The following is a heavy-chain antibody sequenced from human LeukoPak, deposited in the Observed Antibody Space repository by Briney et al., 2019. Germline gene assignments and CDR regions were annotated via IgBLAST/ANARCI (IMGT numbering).Heavy chain of an antibody. CDR2: ISSSSSYI. V-gene: IGHV3-21*01. J-gene: IGHJ5*02. Sequence: GGSLRLSCAAPGFTFSSYGMNWVRQAPGKGLEWVSSISSSSSYIYYADSVKGRFTISRDNAKNSLYLQMNSLRAEDTAVYYCASGRDYYGSGSYNSDPWGQGTLVTVSS. CDR3: ASGRDYYGSGSYNSDP. D-gene: IGHD3-10*01. CDR1: GFTFSSYG.